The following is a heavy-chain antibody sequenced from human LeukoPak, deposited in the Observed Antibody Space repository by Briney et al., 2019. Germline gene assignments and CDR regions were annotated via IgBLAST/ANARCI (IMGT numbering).Heavy chain of an antibody. CDR3: ASPYGSGSYWDAFDI. CDR1: GFTFSSYA. Sequence: GGSLRLSCAASGFTFSSYAMHWVRQAPGKGLEWVAVISYDGSNKYYADSVKGRFTISRDNSKSTLYLQMNSLRAEDTAVYYCASPYGSGSYWDAFDIWGQGTMVTVSS. V-gene: IGHV3-30-3*01. CDR2: ISYDGSNK. J-gene: IGHJ3*02. D-gene: IGHD3-10*01.